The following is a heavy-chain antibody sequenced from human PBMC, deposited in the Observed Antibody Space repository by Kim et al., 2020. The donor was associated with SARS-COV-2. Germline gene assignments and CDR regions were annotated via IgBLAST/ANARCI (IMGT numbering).Heavy chain of an antibody. J-gene: IGHJ6*02. V-gene: IGHV3-30*04. CDR1: GFTFSSYA. CDR2: ISYDGSNK. CDR3: ARETRWELVVPAHESLNYYGMDV. Sequence: GGSLRLSCAASGFTFSSYAMHWVRQAPGKGLEWVAVISYDGSNKYYADSVKGRFTISRDNSKNTLYLQMNSLRAEDTAVYYCARETRWELVVPAHESLNYYGMDVWGQGTTVTVSS. D-gene: IGHD2-2*01.